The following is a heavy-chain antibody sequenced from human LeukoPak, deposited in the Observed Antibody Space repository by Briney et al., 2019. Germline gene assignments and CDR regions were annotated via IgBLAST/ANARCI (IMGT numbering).Heavy chain of an antibody. D-gene: IGHD6-13*01. V-gene: IGHV5-51*01. Sequence: GESLKISRKGSGYSFTNYWIGWVRQMPGKGLEWMGIIYPDDSDARYSPSFQGQVTISADKSISTAYLQWSSLKASDTAMYYCARLHWYSSSSGAFDIWGQGTMVTVSS. CDR1: GYSFTNYW. CDR3: ARLHWYSSSSGAFDI. J-gene: IGHJ3*02. CDR2: IYPDDSDA.